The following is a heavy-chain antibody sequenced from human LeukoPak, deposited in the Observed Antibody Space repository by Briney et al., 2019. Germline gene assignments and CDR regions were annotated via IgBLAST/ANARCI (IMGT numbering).Heavy chain of an antibody. D-gene: IGHD2-2*02. CDR1: GGSISSSSYY. Sequence: SETLSLTCTVSGGSISSSSYYWGWIRQPPGKGLEWIGSIYYSGSTYYNPSLKSRVTISVDTSKNQFSLKLSSVTAADTAVYYCARVVPAAILGGIDYWGQGTLVTVSS. CDR2: IYYSGST. CDR3: ARVVPAAILGGIDY. V-gene: IGHV4-39*07. J-gene: IGHJ4*02.